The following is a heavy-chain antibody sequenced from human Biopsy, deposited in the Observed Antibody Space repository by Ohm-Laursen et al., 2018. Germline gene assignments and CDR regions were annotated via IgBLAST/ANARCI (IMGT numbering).Heavy chain of an antibody. CDR3: ARGGGYNWNNGWFDP. J-gene: IGHJ5*02. CDR2: IIGIFRTA. CDR1: GGTFSSSA. V-gene: IGHV1-69*01. D-gene: IGHD1/OR15-1a*01. Sequence: SSVKVSCKASGGTFSSSAITWVRQAPGQGLEWMGGIIGIFRTAHYAQKFQGRVTITADEFMSTAYMELSGLRSEDTAVYYCARGGGYNWNNGWFDPWGQGTLVTVSS.